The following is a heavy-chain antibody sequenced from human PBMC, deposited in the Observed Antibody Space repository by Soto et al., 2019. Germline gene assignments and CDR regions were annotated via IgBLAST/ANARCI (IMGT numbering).Heavy chain of an antibody. CDR3: AKESPDWVAARKPPPSIDY. CDR1: GGSISSYY. J-gene: IGHJ4*02. Sequence: PSETLSLTCTVSGGSISSYYWSWIRQPPGKGLEWIGYIYYSGSTNYNPSLKSRVTISVDTSKNQFSLKLSSVTAADTAVYYCAKESPDWVAARKPPPSIDYWGQGTLVTVSS. CDR2: IYYSGST. D-gene: IGHD6-6*01. V-gene: IGHV4-59*01.